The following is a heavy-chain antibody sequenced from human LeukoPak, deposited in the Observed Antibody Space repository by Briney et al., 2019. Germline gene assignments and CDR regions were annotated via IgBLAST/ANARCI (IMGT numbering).Heavy chain of an antibody. V-gene: IGHV3-15*01. CDR1: GFTFSNAW. CDR3: ALEFGQATDY. J-gene: IGHJ4*02. Sequence: GGSLRLSCAASGFTFSNAWMTWVRQAPGQGLEWVGRIKSKTDGATTDYAATVRGRFIISRDDSKRMLYLQMTSLKTEDPAMYYCALEFGQATDYWGQGTLVTVSS. D-gene: IGHD3-3*01. CDR2: IKSKTDGATT.